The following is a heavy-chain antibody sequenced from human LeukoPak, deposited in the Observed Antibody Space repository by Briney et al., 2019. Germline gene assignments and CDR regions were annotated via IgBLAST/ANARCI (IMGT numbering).Heavy chain of an antibody. D-gene: IGHD3-22*01. Sequence: GRSLRLSCAASGFTFSSYTMNWVRQAPGKGLEWVSSISPTGRSTWHADSVKGRFTISRDNAKDSLYLQMSSLRAEDTAMYFCARDFTGESGYSGYWGQGTLVTVSS. J-gene: IGHJ4*02. CDR3: ARDFTGESGYSGY. CDR1: GFTFSSYT. V-gene: IGHV3-21*06. CDR2: ISPTGRST.